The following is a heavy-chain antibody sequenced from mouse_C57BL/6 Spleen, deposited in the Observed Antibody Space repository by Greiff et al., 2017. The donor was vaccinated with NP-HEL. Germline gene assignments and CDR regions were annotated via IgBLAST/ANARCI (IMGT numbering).Heavy chain of an antibody. D-gene: IGHD2-1*01. CDR3: ARAGYGNYWFAY. CDR1: GYTFTSYW. V-gene: IGHV1-55*01. CDR2: IYPGSGST. J-gene: IGHJ3*01. Sequence: QVQLQQSGAELVKPGASVKMSCKASGYTFTSYWITWVKQRPGQGLEWIGDIYPGSGSTNYNEKFKSKATLTVDTSSSTAYMQLSSLTSEDSAVYYCARAGYGNYWFAYWGQGTLVTVSA.